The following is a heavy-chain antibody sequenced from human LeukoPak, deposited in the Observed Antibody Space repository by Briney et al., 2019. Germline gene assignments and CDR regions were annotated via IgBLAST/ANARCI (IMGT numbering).Heavy chain of an antibody. D-gene: IGHD6-13*01. CDR1: GGSISSHY. J-gene: IGHJ4*02. V-gene: IGHV4-59*11. CDR3: ARSLRTAADY. CDR2: IYHSGTT. Sequence: SETLSVTCSVSGGSISSHYWSWIRQPPGKGLEWIGYIYHSGTTDYNPSLKSRVTISADTSKNQSSLRLDSATAADTAVYYCARSLRTAADYWGQGTLVTVSS.